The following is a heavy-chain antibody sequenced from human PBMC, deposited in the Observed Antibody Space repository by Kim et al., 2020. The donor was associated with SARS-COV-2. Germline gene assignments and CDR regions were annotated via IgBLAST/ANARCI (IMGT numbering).Heavy chain of an antibody. J-gene: IGHJ6*03. CDR3: ACWYYYYYMDV. Sequence: GGSLRLSCAASGFTFSSYGMHWVRQAPGKGLEWVAVISYDGSNKYYADSVKGRFTISRDNSKNTLYLQMNSLRAEDTAVYYCACWYYYYYMDVWGKGTTVTVSS. V-gene: IGHV3-30*03. CDR2: ISYDGSNK. D-gene: IGHD2-15*01. CDR1: GFTFSSYG.